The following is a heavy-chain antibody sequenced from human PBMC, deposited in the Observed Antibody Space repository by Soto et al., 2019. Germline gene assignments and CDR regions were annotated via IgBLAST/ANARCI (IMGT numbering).Heavy chain of an antibody. Sequence: ESGGGLVKPGGSLRLSCAASGFSFGDYYMNWIRQAPGKGLEWVSYISYSGNIINYADSVKGRFTISRDNAKNSVYLQRDALRDDDTAIYYCARESVDIVAWLFDYWSQGILVPVSS. D-gene: IGHD5-12*01. CDR3: ARESVDIVAWLFDY. V-gene: IGHV3-11*01. J-gene: IGHJ4*02. CDR2: ISYSGNII. CDR1: GFSFGDYY.